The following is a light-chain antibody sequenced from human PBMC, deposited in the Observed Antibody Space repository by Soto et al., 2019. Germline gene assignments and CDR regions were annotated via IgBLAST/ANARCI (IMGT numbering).Light chain of an antibody. V-gene: IGKV1-27*01. J-gene: IGKJ4*02. CDR2: ASS. CDR1: QGISNN. CDR3: QKYDSASLT. Sequence: DIPMTQSPSSLSTSVGDRVTITRQASQGISNNLAWYQQKPGKVPKLLIYASSTLQSVVPSRFSGSGSGTDFTLTISSLQAEDVATYYCQKYDSASLTFGGGTKVEI.